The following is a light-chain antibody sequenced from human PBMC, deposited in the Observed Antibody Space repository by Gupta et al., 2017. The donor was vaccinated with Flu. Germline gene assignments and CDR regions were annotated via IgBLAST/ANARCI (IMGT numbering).Light chain of an antibody. J-gene: IGLJ1*01. CDR1: SNDIGGYNN. CDR2: EVS. CDR3: SSYRSSSALYV. V-gene: IGLV2-14*01. Sequence: QSALTQPASVSGSPGQSITISCTGTSNDIGGYNNVSWYQHHPGKAPKLLIYEVSNRPSGLSNRFSGSKSGNTASLTISGLQAEDEADYYCSSYRSSSALYVFGGGTKVTVL.